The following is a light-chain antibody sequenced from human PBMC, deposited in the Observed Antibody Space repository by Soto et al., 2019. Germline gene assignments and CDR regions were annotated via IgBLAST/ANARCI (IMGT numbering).Light chain of an antibody. Sequence: PGDRAALSCRASQSVSSNFLAWYQQKPGQAPRLLIYGASIRATGIPDRFSGSGSGTDFTLTIRRLEPEDFAMYFCHQYGSSPRTFGQGTKVEIK. CDR2: GAS. V-gene: IGKV3-20*01. CDR3: HQYGSSPRT. CDR1: QSVSSNF. J-gene: IGKJ1*01.